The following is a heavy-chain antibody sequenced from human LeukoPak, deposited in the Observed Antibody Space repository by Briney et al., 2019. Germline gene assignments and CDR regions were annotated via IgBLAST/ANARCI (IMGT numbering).Heavy chain of an antibody. CDR1: GFTFSSYA. CDR3: APGSHYPGLHY. Sequence: GGSLRLSCAASGFTFSSYAMTWVRQAPGKGLEWVSTISDSGGGTYYADSVKGRFAISRDNSKNTLYLQMNSLRAEDAAVYYCAPGSHYPGLHYWGQGTLVTVSS. J-gene: IGHJ4*02. D-gene: IGHD1-26*01. CDR2: ISDSGGGT. V-gene: IGHV3-23*01.